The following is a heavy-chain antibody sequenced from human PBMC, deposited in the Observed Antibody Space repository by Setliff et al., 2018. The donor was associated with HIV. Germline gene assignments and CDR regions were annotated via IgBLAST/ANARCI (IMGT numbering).Heavy chain of an antibody. V-gene: IGHV1-2*02. CDR3: ASDVVVPAATPDDAFDI. J-gene: IGHJ3*02. CDR1: AYSFTDNF. Sequence: ASVKVSCKASAYSFTDNFIHWVRQAPGQGLEWMGWIGPRNADRRISQRFRGRVSLTRDTSISTAFLELSRLTSDDTAVYYCASDVVVPAATPDDAFDIWGQGTMVTVSS. CDR2: IGPRNADR. D-gene: IGHD2-15*01.